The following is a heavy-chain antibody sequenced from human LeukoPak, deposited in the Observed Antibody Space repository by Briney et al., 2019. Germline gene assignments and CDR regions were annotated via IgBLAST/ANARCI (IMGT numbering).Heavy chain of an antibody. D-gene: IGHD3-16*02. CDR2: INHSGST. Sequence: SETLSLTCADYGGPFSGFFWSWVRQSPGKGLERIGEINHSGSTNYNPSLKSRVTISMDTSKKQFSLKLTSVPAADTAVYYCARASSYNDAPRYNLAYLGPWGQGTLVTVSS. CDR3: ARASSYNDAPRYNLAYLGP. CDR1: GGPFSGFF. V-gene: IGHV4-34*01. J-gene: IGHJ5*02.